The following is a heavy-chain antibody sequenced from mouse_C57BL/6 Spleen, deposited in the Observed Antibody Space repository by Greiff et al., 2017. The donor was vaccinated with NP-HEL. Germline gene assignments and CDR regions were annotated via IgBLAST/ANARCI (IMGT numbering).Heavy chain of an antibody. V-gene: IGHV1-50*01. CDR1: GYTFTSYW. CDR2: IDPSDSYT. J-gene: IGHJ3*01. CDR3: ARDETYYGSSPFAY. D-gene: IGHD1-1*01. Sequence: QVQLQQPGAELVKPGASVKLSCKASGYTFTSYWMQWVKQRPGQGLEWIGEIDPSDSYTNYNQKFKGKATLTVDTSSSTAYMQLSSLTSEDSAVYYCARDETYYGSSPFAYWGQGTLVTVSA.